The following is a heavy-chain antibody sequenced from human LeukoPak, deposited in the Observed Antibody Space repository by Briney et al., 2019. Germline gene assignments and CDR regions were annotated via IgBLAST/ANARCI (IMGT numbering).Heavy chain of an antibody. Sequence: GGSLRLSCAASGFTFSSYGMSWVRQAPGKGLEWVSAISGSGGSTYYADSVKGRFTISRDNPKNTLYLQMNSLRAEDTAVYYCAKVWGRSAWYFDLWGRGTLVTVSS. CDR3: AKVWGRSAWYFDL. CDR1: GFTFSSYG. J-gene: IGHJ2*01. V-gene: IGHV3-23*01. CDR2: ISGSGGST. D-gene: IGHD7-27*01.